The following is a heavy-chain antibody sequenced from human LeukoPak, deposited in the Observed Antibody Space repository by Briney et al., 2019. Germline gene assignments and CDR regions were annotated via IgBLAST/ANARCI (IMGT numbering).Heavy chain of an antibody. CDR3: ARVSTSSSWYNY. J-gene: IGHJ4*02. V-gene: IGHV4-39*01. Sequence: SETLSLTCTVSGGSIRSSYYYWGWIRQPPGKGLEWIGSIYDSGSTYYNPSLKSRVTISVDTSKNQFSLKLNSVTAADTAVYYCARVSTSSSWYNYWGQGTLVTVSS. CDR1: GGSIRSSYYY. CDR2: IYDSGST. D-gene: IGHD6-13*01.